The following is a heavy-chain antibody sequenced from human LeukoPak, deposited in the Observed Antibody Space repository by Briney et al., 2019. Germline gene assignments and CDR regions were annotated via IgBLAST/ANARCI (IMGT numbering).Heavy chain of an antibody. Sequence: ASVKVSCKASGGTFSSYAISWVRQAPGQGLEWMGGIIPIFGTANYAQKFQGRVTITTDESTSTAYMELSSLRSEDTAVYYCARDSIEYNWNYEGRYYFDYWGQGTLVTVSS. CDR1: GGTFSSYA. J-gene: IGHJ4*02. V-gene: IGHV1-69*05. D-gene: IGHD1-7*01. CDR2: IIPIFGTA. CDR3: ARDSIEYNWNYEGRYYFDY.